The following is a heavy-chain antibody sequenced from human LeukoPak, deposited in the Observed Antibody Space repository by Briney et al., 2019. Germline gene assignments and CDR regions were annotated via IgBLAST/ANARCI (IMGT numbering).Heavy chain of an antibody. J-gene: IGHJ5*02. D-gene: IGHD6-6*01. CDR2: IYPGDSDT. Sequence: GESLKISCKGSGYSFTSYWIGWVRQMPGKGLEWMGIIYPGDSDTRYSPSFQGQVIISADKSISTAYLQWSSLKASDTAIYYCARYASSSTWWFDPWGQGTLVTVSS. CDR3: ARYASSSTWWFDP. V-gene: IGHV5-51*01. CDR1: GYSFTSYW.